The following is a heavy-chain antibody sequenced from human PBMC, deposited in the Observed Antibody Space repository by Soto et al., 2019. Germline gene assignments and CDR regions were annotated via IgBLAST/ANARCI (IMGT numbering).Heavy chain of an antibody. Sequence: GASVKVSCKASGYTFTGYYMHWVRQAPGQGLEWMGWINPNSGGTNYAQEFQGWVTMTRDTSISTAYMELSRLRSDDTAVYYCARDHGSGIVGARNGMDVWGQGTTVTVSS. CDR1: GYTFTGYY. V-gene: IGHV1-2*04. J-gene: IGHJ6*02. CDR3: ARDHGSGIVGARNGMDV. D-gene: IGHD1-26*01. CDR2: INPNSGGT.